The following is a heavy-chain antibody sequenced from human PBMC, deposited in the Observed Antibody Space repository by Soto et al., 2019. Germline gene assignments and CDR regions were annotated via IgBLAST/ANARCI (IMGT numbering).Heavy chain of an antibody. CDR2: IYYSGST. CDR1: GGSISSSSYY. D-gene: IGHD5-18*01. Sequence: SETLSLTCTVSGGSISSSSYYWVLIRQAPGKGLEWIGSIYYSGSTYYNPSLKSRVTISVDTSKNQFSLKLSSVTAADTAVYYCARRDAYSYGLDYWGQGTLVTVSS. V-gene: IGHV4-39*01. CDR3: ARRDAYSYGLDY. J-gene: IGHJ4*02.